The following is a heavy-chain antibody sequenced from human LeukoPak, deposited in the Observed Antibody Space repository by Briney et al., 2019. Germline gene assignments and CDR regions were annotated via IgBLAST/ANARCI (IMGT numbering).Heavy chain of an antibody. D-gene: IGHD3-3*01. CDR3: ARVPNVLRFLEWLFDY. J-gene: IGHJ4*02. CDR2: ITGSTGST. Sequence: GGSLRLSCAASGFTFSNAWMSWVRQAPGKGLEWVSAITGSTGSTYYADSVKGRFTISRDNSKNTLYLQMNSLRAEDTAVYYCARVPNVLRFLEWLFDYWGQGTLVTVSS. CDR1: GFTFSNAW. V-gene: IGHV3-23*01.